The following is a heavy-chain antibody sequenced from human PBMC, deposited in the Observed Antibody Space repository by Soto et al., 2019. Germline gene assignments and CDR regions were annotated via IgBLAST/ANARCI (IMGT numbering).Heavy chain of an antibody. CDR3: ARDIPAAADAFDI. J-gene: IGHJ3*02. CDR1: GFTFSSYS. V-gene: IGHV3-21*01. Sequence: GESLRLSCAASGFTFSSYSMNWVRQAPGKGLEWVSSISSSSSYIYYADSVKGRFTISRDNAKNSLYLQMNSLRAEDTAVYYCARDIPAAADAFDIWGQGTMVTVSS. D-gene: IGHD2-2*01. CDR2: ISSSSSYI.